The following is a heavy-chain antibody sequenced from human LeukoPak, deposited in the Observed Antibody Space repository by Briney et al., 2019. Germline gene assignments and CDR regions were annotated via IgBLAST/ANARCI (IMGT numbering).Heavy chain of an antibody. CDR3: ARAASYTWALFGGVHDY. V-gene: IGHV4-59*01. Sequence: SETLSLTCTVSGGSISSYYWSWIRQPPGKGLEWIGYIYYSGSTNYNPSLKSRVTISVDTSKNQFSLKLSSVTAADTAVYYCARAASYTWALFGGVHDYWGQGTLVTVSS. CDR1: GGSISSYY. D-gene: IGHD3-16*01. CDR2: IYYSGST. J-gene: IGHJ4*02.